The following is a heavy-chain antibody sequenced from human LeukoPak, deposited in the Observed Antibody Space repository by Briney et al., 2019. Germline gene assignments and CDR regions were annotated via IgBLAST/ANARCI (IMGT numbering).Heavy chain of an antibody. CDR3: ARGSWRGVVTGIGMDV. Sequence: PSETLSLTCAAYGGSFSGYYWSWIRQPPGKGLEWIGEINHSGSTNYNPSLKSRVTISVDTSKNQFSLKLSSVTAADTAVYYCARGSWRGVVTGIGMDVWGQGTTVTVSS. CDR2: INHSGST. D-gene: IGHD2-21*02. CDR1: GGSFSGYY. J-gene: IGHJ6*02. V-gene: IGHV4-34*01.